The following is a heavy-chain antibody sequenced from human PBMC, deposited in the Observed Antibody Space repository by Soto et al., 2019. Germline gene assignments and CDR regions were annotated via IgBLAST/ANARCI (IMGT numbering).Heavy chain of an antibody. D-gene: IGHD7-27*01. CDR3: ARVWGGTFDY. CDR2: IYYSGST. CDR1: GGSISSYY. Sequence: SETLSLTCTVSGGSISSYYWSWIRQPPGKGLEWIGYIYYSGSTNYNPSLKSRVTISVDTSKNQFSLKLSSVTAADTAVYYCARVWGGTFDYWGQGTLVTVSS. V-gene: IGHV4-59*01. J-gene: IGHJ4*02.